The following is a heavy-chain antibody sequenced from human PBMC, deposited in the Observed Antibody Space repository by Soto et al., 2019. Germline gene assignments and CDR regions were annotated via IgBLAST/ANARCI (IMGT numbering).Heavy chain of an antibody. CDR3: ARANWYSEH. CDR2: IYYTGST. J-gene: IGHJ4*02. Sequence: QVHLQESGPGLVKPSETLSLTCTVSGGSINNHYWSWIRQAPGKGLEWIGYIYYTGSTNYHPSLKSRVTMSVDTSKNQFSLNLTSLTAAYTAIYYCARANWYSEHWGQGPLVTVSS. V-gene: IGHV4-59*11. D-gene: IGHD2-8*01. CDR1: GGSINNHY.